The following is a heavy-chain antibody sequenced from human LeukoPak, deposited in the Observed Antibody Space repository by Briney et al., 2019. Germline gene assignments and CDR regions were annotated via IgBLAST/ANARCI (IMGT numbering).Heavy chain of an antibody. CDR1: GGTFSSYA. CDR2: IIPIFGTA. Sequence: ASVKVSCKASGGTFSSYAISWVRQAPGQGLEWMGRIIPIFGTANYAQKFQGRVTITTDESTSTAYMELSSLRSEDTAVYYCARDMGAMPVDLWGQGTLVTVSS. D-gene: IGHD1-26*01. CDR3: ARDMGAMPVDL. V-gene: IGHV1-69*05. J-gene: IGHJ5*02.